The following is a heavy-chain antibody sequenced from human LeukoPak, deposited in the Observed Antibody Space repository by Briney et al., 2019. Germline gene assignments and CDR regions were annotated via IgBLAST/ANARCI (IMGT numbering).Heavy chain of an antibody. D-gene: IGHD6-13*01. J-gene: IGHJ1*01. Sequence: SVKVSCKASGGTFSSYAISWLRQAPGQGLEWMGGIIPIFGTANYAQKFQGRVTITTDESTSTAYMELSSLRSEDTAVYYCARAGIAAAGTEYFQHWGQGTLVTVSS. CDR3: ARAGIAAAGTEYFQH. V-gene: IGHV1-69*05. CDR1: GGTFSSYA. CDR2: IIPIFGTA.